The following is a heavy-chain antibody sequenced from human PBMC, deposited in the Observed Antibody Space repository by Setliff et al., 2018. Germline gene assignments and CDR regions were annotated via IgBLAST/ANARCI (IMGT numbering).Heavy chain of an antibody. CDR3: ARGSLGLRFLEWLNWFDP. CDR1: GFTFSSYW. CDR2: IKQDGSEK. J-gene: IGHJ5*02. V-gene: IGHV3-7*01. D-gene: IGHD3-3*01. Sequence: GGSLRLSCAASGFTFSSYWMSWVRQAPGKGLEWVANIKQDGSEKYYVDSVKGRFTISRDNAKNSLYLQMNSLRAEDTAVYYCARGSLGLRFLEWLNWFDPWGQGTLVTVSS.